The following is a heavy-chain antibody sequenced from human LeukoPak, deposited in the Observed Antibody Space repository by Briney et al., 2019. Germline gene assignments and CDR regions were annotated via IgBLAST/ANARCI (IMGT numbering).Heavy chain of an antibody. CDR2: IRFDGSYN. CDR1: RFTFSSYG. Sequence: PGGSLRLSCAASRFTFSSYGMHWVRQAPGKGLEWVAFIRFDGSYNYYADSVKGRFTISRDNAKNSLYLQMNSLRAEDTAVYYCARVALVSGPSYGSESEAADYWGQGTLVTVSS. V-gene: IGHV3-30*02. CDR3: ARVALVSGPSYGSESEAADY. D-gene: IGHD3-10*01. J-gene: IGHJ4*02.